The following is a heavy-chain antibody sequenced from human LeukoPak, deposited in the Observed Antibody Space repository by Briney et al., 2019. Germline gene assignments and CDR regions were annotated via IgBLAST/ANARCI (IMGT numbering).Heavy chain of an antibody. CDR1: GFTFSSYG. V-gene: IGHV3-33*01. Sequence: GGSLRLSCAASGFTFSSYGMHWVRQAPGKGLEWVAVIWYDGSNKYYADSVKGRFTISRDNSKNTLYLQMSSLRAEDTALYFCATRQFCSGGTCYGLSFWGQGTMVTISS. D-gene: IGHD2-15*01. CDR2: IWYDGSNK. J-gene: IGHJ3*01. CDR3: ATRQFCSGGTCYGLSF.